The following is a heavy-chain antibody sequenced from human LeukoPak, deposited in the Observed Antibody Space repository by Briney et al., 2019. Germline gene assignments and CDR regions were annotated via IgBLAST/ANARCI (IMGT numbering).Heavy chain of an antibody. D-gene: IGHD1-14*01. CDR3: ARDNRGFDY. V-gene: IGHV3-48*03. CDR1: GFTFSSYE. J-gene: IGHJ4*02. Sequence: GGSLRLSCAASGFTFSSYEMNWVRQAPGKGLEWISYISTSSSPIYYADSVKGRFTISRDNAKNSLYLQMNSLRAEDTAVYYCARDNRGFDYWGQGTLVTVSS. CDR2: ISTSSSPI.